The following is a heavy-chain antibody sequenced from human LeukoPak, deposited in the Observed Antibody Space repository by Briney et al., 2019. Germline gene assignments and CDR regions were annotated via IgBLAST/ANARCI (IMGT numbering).Heavy chain of an antibody. CDR2: IRGKAYGGTT. CDR1: GFTFSSYA. J-gene: IGHJ4*02. V-gene: IGHV3-49*04. CDR3: TRDLNRGRPTNTESGY. D-gene: IGHD1-26*01. Sequence: GGSLRLSCAASGFTFSSYAMSWVRQAPGKGLEWVGFIRGKAYGGTTEYAASVKGRFTISRDDSKSIAYLQMNSLKTEDTAVYYCTRDLNRGRPTNTESGYWGQGTLVTVSS.